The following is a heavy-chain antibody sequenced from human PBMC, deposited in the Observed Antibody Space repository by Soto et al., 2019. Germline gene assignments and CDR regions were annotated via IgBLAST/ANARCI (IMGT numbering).Heavy chain of an antibody. CDR3: ARGGSGSYTYYFDY. Sequence: QVQLVQSGAEVKKPGSSVKVSCKASGGTFSSYAISWVRQAPGQGLEWMGIINPSGGSTSYAQKFQGRVTMTRDTSTSTVYMELSSLRSEDTAVYYCARGGSGSYTYYFDYWGQGTLVTVSS. CDR2: INPSGGST. V-gene: IGHV1-46*01. J-gene: IGHJ4*02. CDR1: GGTFSSYA. D-gene: IGHD1-26*01.